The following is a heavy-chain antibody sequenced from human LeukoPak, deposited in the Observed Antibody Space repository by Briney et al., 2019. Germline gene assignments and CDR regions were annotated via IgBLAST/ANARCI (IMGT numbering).Heavy chain of an antibody. J-gene: IGHJ4*02. D-gene: IGHD5-18*01. V-gene: IGHV5-51*01. CDR3: ARQERDGYSYGLYYFDY. CDR2: IYPGDSDT. Sequence: GESLKISCKGSGYSFTSYWIGWVRQMPGKGLEWMGIIYPGDSDTRYGPSFQGQVTISADKSISTAYLQWSSLKASDTAMYYCARQERDGYSYGLYYFDYWGQGTLVTVSS. CDR1: GYSFTSYW.